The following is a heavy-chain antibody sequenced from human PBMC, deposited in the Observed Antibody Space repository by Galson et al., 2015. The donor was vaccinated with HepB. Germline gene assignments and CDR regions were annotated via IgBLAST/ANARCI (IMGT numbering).Heavy chain of an antibody. D-gene: IGHD5-18*01. CDR3: ARGYTAMSY. J-gene: IGHJ4*02. CDR1: GDSVSSNGTA. V-gene: IGHV6-1*01. CDR2: TYYRSKWYN. Sequence: CAISGDSVSSNGTAWTWIRQSPSRGLEWLGRTYYRSKWYNDYAVSVKSRITINPDTSKNQFSLQLNSVTPEDTALYYCARGYTAMSYWGQGTLVTVSS.